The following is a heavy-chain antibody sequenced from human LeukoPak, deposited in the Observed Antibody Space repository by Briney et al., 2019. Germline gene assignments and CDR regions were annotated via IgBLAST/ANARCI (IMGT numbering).Heavy chain of an antibody. CDR1: GFTFSSYA. CDR2: ISSNGGST. V-gene: IGHV3-64*04. Sequence: GGSLRLSCSASGFTFSSYAMHWVRQAPGKGLEYVSAISSNGGSTYYADSVKGRFTISRDNSKNTLYLQMNSLRAEDTAVYYCARARVDHCGGDCYNNWFDPWGQGTLVTVSS. D-gene: IGHD2-21*02. J-gene: IGHJ5*02. CDR3: ARARVDHCGGDCYNNWFDP.